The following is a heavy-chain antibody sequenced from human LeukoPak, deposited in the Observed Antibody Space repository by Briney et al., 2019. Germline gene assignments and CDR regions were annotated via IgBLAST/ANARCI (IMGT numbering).Heavy chain of an antibody. D-gene: IGHD3-9*01. J-gene: IGHJ4*02. CDR2: IYYSGST. CDR3: AGDYDVLTGYSLDY. V-gene: IGHV4-39*07. Sequence: SETLSLTCTVSGGSISSSSYYWGWIRQPPGKGLEWIGSIYYSGSTYYNPSLKSRVTISVDTSKNQFSLKLSSVTAADTAVYYCAGDYDVLTGYSLDYWGQGTLVTVSS. CDR1: GGSISSSSYY.